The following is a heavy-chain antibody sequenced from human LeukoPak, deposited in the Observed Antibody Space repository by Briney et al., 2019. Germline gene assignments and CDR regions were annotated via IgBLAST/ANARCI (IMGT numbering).Heavy chain of an antibody. CDR2: ISWNSGSI. V-gene: IGHV3-9*01. Sequence: PGGSLRLSCAASGFTFDDYAMHWVRQAPGKGLEWVSGISWNSGSIGYADSVKGRFTISRDNAKNSLYLQMNSLRAEDTALYYCAPGYYGSGSYGAFDIWGQGTMVTVSS. J-gene: IGHJ3*02. D-gene: IGHD3-10*01. CDR3: APGYYGSGSYGAFDI. CDR1: GFTFDDYA.